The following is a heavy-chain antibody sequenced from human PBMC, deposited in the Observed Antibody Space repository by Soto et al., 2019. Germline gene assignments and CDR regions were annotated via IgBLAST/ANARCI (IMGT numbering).Heavy chain of an antibody. CDR2: ISGSGGST. V-gene: IGHV3-23*01. Sequence: GGSLRLSCAASGFTFSSYAMSWVRQAPGKGLEWVSAISGSGGSTYYADSVKGRFTISRDNSKNTLYLQMNSLRAEDTAVYYCARDLVVVPAAYWEYWGQGTLVTVSS. D-gene: IGHD2-2*01. CDR3: ARDLVVVPAAYWEY. CDR1: GFTFSSYA. J-gene: IGHJ4*02.